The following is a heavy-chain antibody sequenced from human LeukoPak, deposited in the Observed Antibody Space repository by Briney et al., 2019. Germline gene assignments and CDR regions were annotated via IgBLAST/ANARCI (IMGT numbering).Heavy chain of an antibody. J-gene: IGHJ4*02. CDR2: ISSSGNTI. D-gene: IGHD4-17*01. V-gene: IGHV3-48*03. CDR1: GFTFSDYE. Sequence: GGSLRLSCAASGFTFSDYEMNWVRQAPGKGLEWVSYISSSGNTIFYADSVKGRFTISRDDAENSLYLQMNSLRVEDTAVYYCARDEDGDYTPDYWGQGTLVTVSS. CDR3: ARDEDGDYTPDY.